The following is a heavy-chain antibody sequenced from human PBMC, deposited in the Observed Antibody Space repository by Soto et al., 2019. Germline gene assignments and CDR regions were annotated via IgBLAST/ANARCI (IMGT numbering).Heavy chain of an antibody. D-gene: IGHD2-2*01. V-gene: IGHV1-69*13. Sequence: ASVKVSCKASGTTFSSYAISWVRQAPGQGLECMGGIIPIFPTTKYSQKFQGRVTITADESTNTVYMELSSLRPEDTAVYYCAASYAHVDYWGQGTLVTASS. CDR1: GTTFSSYA. J-gene: IGHJ4*02. CDR2: IIPIFPTT. CDR3: AASYAHVDY.